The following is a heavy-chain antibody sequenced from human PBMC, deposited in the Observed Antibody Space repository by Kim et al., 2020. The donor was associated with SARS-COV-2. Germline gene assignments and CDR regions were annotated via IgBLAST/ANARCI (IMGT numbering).Heavy chain of an antibody. D-gene: IGHD3-22*01. CDR2: IIPIFGSP. CDR3: ATSKFMIVPTPTFNGFDP. V-gene: IGHV1-69*13. J-gene: IGHJ5*02. Sequence: SVKVSCKASGCTLSNYALNWVRQAPGQGLEWMGGIIPIFGSPKYAHKYQGRVTITADESTSTAYMERNSLTSEDTAVFFCATSKFMIVPTPTFNGFDPWGQATLVTVSS. CDR1: GCTLSNYA.